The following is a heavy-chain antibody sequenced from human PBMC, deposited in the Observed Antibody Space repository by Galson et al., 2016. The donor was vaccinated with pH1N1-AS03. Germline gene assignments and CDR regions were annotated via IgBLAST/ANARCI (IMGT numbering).Heavy chain of an antibody. V-gene: IGHV3-48*02. D-gene: IGHD2-21*02. CDR3: ARESVTHHDY. CDR1: GFTFSTYS. Sequence: SLRLSCAASGFTFSTYSMNWVRQAPGKGLEWVSYISSSGGTIYYADSVKGRFTISRDNAKNSLYRQMNSLRDEDTAVYYCARESVTHHDYWGQGTLVTVSS. CDR2: ISSSGGTI. J-gene: IGHJ4*02.